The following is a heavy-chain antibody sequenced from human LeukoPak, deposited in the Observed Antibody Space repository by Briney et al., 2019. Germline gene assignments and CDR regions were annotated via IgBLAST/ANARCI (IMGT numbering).Heavy chain of an antibody. V-gene: IGHV1-18*01. Sequence: ASVKVSCKASGYTFTSYGISWVRQAPGQGLEWMGWISAYNGNTNYAQSLQGRVTMTTDTSTSTAYMELRSLRSDDTAVYYCARVIVGATSGDYWGQGTLVTVSS. CDR3: ARVIVGATSGDY. J-gene: IGHJ4*02. CDR1: GYTFTSYG. D-gene: IGHD1-26*01. CDR2: ISAYNGNT.